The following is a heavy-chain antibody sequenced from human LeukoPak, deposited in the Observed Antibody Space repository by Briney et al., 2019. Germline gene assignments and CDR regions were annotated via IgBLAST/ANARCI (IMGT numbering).Heavy chain of an antibody. V-gene: IGHV4-34*01. D-gene: IGHD3-3*01. J-gene: IGHJ4*02. CDR1: GGSFSGYY. Sequence: SETLSLTCAVYGGSFSGYYWSWIRQPPGKGLEWIGEINHSGSTNYNPSLKSRLTISLDTPNNQFSLKLSSVTAADTAVYFCARRRLLPSLETYYWGQGVLVTVSS. CDR3: ARRRLLPSLETYY. CDR2: INHSGST.